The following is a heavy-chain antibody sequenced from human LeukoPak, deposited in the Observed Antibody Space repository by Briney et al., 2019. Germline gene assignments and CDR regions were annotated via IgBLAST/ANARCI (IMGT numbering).Heavy chain of an antibody. CDR3: ARGVVAAAGRTFDF. D-gene: IGHD6-13*01. J-gene: IGHJ4*02. CDR2: VYNSGST. Sequence: SETLSLTCTVSGDSFSYFYWSWIRQPPGKGLEWIGYVYNSGSTNYNPSLKSRVTISLDTSKNQFSLKLSSVTAADTAVYYCARGVVAAAGRTFDFWGQGTLVTVSS. CDR1: GDSFSYFY. V-gene: IGHV4-59*01.